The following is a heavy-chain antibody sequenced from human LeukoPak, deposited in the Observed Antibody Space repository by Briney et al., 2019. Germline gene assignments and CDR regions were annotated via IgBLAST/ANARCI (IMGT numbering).Heavy chain of an antibody. D-gene: IGHD2-2*02. CDR1: GGSFSGYY. CDR2: INHSGST. Sequence: SETLSLTCAVYGGSFSGYYWSWIRQPPGKGLEWIGEINHSGSTNYNPSLKSRVTISVDTSKDQFSLKLSSVTAADTAVYYCARVPNTLHAWFDPWGQGTLVTVSS. V-gene: IGHV4-34*01. J-gene: IGHJ5*02. CDR3: ARVPNTLHAWFDP.